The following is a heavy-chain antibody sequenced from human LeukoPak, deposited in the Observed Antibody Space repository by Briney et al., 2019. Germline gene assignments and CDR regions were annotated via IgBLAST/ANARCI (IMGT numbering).Heavy chain of an antibody. D-gene: IGHD3-22*01. CDR3: GREDHSSGYSFDY. J-gene: IGHJ4*02. V-gene: IGHV3-33*01. Sequence: GGSLRLSCAASGFTFSSYGMHWVRQAPGKGLEWVAVIWYDGSNKYYADSVKGRFTISRDNSKNTLYLQMNSLRAEDTAVYYCGREDHSSGYSFDYWGQGTLVTVSS. CDR2: IWYDGSNK. CDR1: GFTFSSYG.